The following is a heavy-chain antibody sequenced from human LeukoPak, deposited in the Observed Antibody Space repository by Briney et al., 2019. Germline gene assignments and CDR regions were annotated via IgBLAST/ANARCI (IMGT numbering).Heavy chain of an antibody. V-gene: IGHV3-33*01. Sequence: GGSLRLSCAASGFTFSSYGMHWVRQAPGKGLEWVAVIWYDGINKYYADSVKGRFTISRDNSKNTLYLQMNGLRAEDTAVYYCARGMVGATYFDYWGQGTRVTVSS. CDR1: GFTFSSYG. J-gene: IGHJ4*02. CDR2: IWYDGINK. CDR3: ARGMVGATYFDY. D-gene: IGHD1-26*01.